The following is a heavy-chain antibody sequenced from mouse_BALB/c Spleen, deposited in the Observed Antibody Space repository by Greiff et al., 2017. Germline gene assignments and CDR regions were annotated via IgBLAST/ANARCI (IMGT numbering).Heavy chain of an antibody. J-gene: IGHJ2*01. D-gene: IGHD2-4*01. Sequence: EVQLQQSGTVLARPGASVKMSCKASGYTFTSYWMHWVKQRPGQGLEWIGAIYPGNSDTSYNQKFKGKAKLTAVTSTSTAYMELSSLTNEDSAVYYCTRSGDYDLFDYWGQGTTLTVSS. CDR3: TRSGDYDLFDY. V-gene: IGHV1-5*01. CDR2: IYPGNSDT. CDR1: GYTFTSYW.